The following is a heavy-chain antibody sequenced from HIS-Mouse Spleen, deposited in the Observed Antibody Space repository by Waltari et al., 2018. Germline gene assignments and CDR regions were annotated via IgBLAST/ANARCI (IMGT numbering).Heavy chain of an antibody. CDR1: GYSISSGYY. Sequence: QVQLQESGPGLVKPSETLSLTCTVSGYSISSGYYRGWIRQPPGKGLEWIGSIYHRGSTYYNPSLKSRVTISVDTSKNQFSLKLSSVTAADTAVYYCARDPGYSSSSNAFDIWGQGTMVTVSS. CDR3: ARDPGYSSSSNAFDI. V-gene: IGHV4-38-2*02. CDR2: IYHRGST. D-gene: IGHD6-6*01. J-gene: IGHJ3*02.